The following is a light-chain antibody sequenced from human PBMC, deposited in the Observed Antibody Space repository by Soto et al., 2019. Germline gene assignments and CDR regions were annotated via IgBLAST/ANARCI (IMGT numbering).Light chain of an antibody. J-gene: IGKJ5*01. V-gene: IGKV1-12*01. Sequence: DIQMTQSPPSMAASAGDRVTITCRASQDIGNWMTWYQQKPGKAPKLLIYSASTLVRGVPSRFSGSGSGTEFTLTISGLQPEDSLTYYCQQAKSFPITFGQGTRLEI. CDR1: QDIGNW. CDR2: SAS. CDR3: QQAKSFPIT.